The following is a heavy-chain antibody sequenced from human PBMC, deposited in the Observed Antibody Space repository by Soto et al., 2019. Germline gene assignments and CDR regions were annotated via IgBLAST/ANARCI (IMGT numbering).Heavy chain of an antibody. CDR1: GFSLSTRGVG. J-gene: IGHJ6*02. V-gene: IGHV2-5*02. D-gene: IGHD3-10*01. Sequence: QITLKESGPTLVKPTQTLTLTCTFSGFSLSTRGVGVSWIRQPPGKALEWLAVIYWDNDKRFSPSLKTRLTITRDTSKNHVVLAMTNMHPVDTATYYCSQGGSGSYYGMDVWGQGTMVTVSS. CDR3: SQGGSGSYYGMDV. CDR2: IYWDNDK.